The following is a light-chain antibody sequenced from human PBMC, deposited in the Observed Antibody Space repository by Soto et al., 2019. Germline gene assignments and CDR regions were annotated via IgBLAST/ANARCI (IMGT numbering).Light chain of an antibody. CDR1: SSDVGVNNY. Sequence: QSVLAQPASVSGSPGQSITISCTGTSSDVGVNNYVSWYQRHPGKAPKLIIYEVNNRPSGVSNRFSGSKSGNTAPLTISGLQAEDEADYSCCSFAGSYTYVFGGGTKVTVL. CDR3: CSFAGSYTYV. V-gene: IGLV2-14*01. CDR2: EVN. J-gene: IGLJ1*01.